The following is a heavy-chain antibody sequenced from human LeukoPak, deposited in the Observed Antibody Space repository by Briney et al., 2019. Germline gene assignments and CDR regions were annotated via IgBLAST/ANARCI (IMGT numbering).Heavy chain of an antibody. CDR3: ARDRRVREDYYYYGMDV. Sequence: ASVKVSGKASGYTFTGYYMHWVRQAPGQGLEWRGWINPNSGVTNYAQQFQGMLTITRHTSISTASMELSRLRSDDTAVYYCARDRRVREDYYYYGMDVWGQGTTVTVSS. CDR2: INPNSGVT. CDR1: GYTFTGYY. D-gene: IGHD2-21*01. V-gene: IGHV1-2*02. J-gene: IGHJ6*02.